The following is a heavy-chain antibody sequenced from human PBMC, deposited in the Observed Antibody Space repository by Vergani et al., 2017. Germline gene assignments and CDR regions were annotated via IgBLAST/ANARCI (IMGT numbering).Heavy chain of an antibody. J-gene: IGHJ4*02. CDR1: GYSIRNGYY. CDR2: IYHSGGT. V-gene: IGHV4-38-2*01. D-gene: IGHD5-12*01. Sequence: QVQLQESGPGLVEPSETLSLTCAVSGYSIRNGYYWGWIRQPPGKGLEWIGSIYHSGGTHYNPSLKSRVTISVDTSKNDFSLKVTSVTAADTAVYYCTRQHQGGASGPPSVPTWGQGVSVIVSS. CDR3: TRQHQGGASGPPSVPT.